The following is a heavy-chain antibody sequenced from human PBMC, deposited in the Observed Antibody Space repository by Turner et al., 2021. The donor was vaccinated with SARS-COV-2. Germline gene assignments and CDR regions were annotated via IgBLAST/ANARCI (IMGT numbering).Heavy chain of an antibody. CDR3: ATGVAVTGTPSEYYYYYGMDV. CDR2: FDPEDGET. J-gene: IGHJ6*02. Sequence: QVQLVQSGAEVKKPGASVKVSCKVSVYTLTELSMHWVRQAPGKGLEWMGGFDPEDGETIYAQKFQGRVTMTEDTSKDTAYMELSSLRSEDTAVYYCATGVAVTGTPSEYYYYYGMDVWGQGTTVTVSS. V-gene: IGHV1-24*01. D-gene: IGHD6-19*01. CDR1: VYTLTELS.